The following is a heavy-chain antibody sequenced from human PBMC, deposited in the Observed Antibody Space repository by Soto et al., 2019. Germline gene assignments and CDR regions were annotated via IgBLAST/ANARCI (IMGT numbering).Heavy chain of an antibody. CDR3: ARVGTAHADYYYGMDV. CDR2: MYYSGST. Sequence: SETLSLTCTVSGGSISSNIYYWGWIRQPPGKGLEWIGSMYYSGSTYYNSSLKSRVTISVDTSKNQFSLRLSSVTAADTALYYCARVGTAHADYYYGMDVWGQGTTVTVSS. CDR1: GGSISSNIYY. V-gene: IGHV4-39*01. D-gene: IGHD7-27*01. J-gene: IGHJ6*02.